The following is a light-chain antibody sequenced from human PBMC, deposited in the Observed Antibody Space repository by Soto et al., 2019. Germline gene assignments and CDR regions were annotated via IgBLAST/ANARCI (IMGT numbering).Light chain of an antibody. J-gene: IGKJ4*01. Sequence: EIVMTQSPATLSVSPGERATLSCRTSQSVSSSLAWYQQKPGQAPRLLIYATSHRATDIPTRFSGSGSETDFTLTISSLEPEDFAVYYCQQRSDWPPSLTFGGGTKVDIK. CDR3: QQRSDWPPSLT. CDR2: ATS. V-gene: IGKV3-11*01. CDR1: QSVSSS.